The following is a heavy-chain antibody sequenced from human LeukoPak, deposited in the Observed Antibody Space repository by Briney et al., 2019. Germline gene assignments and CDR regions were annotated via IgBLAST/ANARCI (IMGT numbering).Heavy chain of an antibody. CDR1: GFTFSSYW. Sequence: GGSLRLSCAASGFTFSSYWMHWVRQAPGKGLVWVSRINSDGSSTSYADSVKGRFTISRDNAKNTLYLQMNSLRAEDTAVYYCARDNLAARPYGYYYYMDVWGKGTTVTVSS. V-gene: IGHV3-74*01. D-gene: IGHD6-6*01. CDR2: INSDGSST. J-gene: IGHJ6*03. CDR3: ARDNLAARPYGYYYYMDV.